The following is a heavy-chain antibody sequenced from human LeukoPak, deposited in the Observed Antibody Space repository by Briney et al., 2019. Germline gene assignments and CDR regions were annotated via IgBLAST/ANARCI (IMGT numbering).Heavy chain of an antibody. J-gene: IGHJ4*02. CDR3: ARSRIAAAGPFDY. CDR1: GFTVSSNY. D-gene: IGHD6-13*01. V-gene: IGHV3-66*01. Sequence: PGGSLRLSCAASGFTVSSNYMSWVRQAPGKGLEWVSVIYSGGSTYYADSVKGRFTISRDNSKNTLYLQMNSLRAEDTAVYYCARSRIAAAGPFDYWGQGTLVTVSS. CDR2: IYSGGST.